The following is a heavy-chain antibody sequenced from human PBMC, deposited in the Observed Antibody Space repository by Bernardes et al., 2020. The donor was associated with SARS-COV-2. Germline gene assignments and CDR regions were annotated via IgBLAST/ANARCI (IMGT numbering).Heavy chain of an antibody. CDR3: ATILDYGDYYYYGMDV. D-gene: IGHD4-17*01. CDR1: GFTFSSYS. J-gene: IGHJ6*02. Sequence: SLRLSCAASGFTFSSYSMNWVRQAPGKGLEWVSYISSSSSTIYYADSVKGRFTISRDNAKNSLYLQMNSLRDEDTAVYYCATILDYGDYYYYGMDVWGQGTTVTVSS. CDR2: ISSSSSTI. V-gene: IGHV3-48*02.